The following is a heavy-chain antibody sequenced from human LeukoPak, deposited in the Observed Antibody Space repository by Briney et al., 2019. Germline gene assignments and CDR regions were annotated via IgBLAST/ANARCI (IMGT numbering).Heavy chain of an antibody. Sequence: GASVTVSCKASGGTFSSYAISWVRQAPGQGLEWMGGIIPIFGTANYAQKFQGRVTITADESTSTAYMELSSLRSEDTAVYYCARGKGGGRDFWSGYYNPNWFDPWGQGTLVTVSS. CDR3: ARGKGGGRDFWSGYYNPNWFDP. CDR2: IIPIFGTA. V-gene: IGHV1-69*13. J-gene: IGHJ5*02. CDR1: GGTFSSYA. D-gene: IGHD3-3*01.